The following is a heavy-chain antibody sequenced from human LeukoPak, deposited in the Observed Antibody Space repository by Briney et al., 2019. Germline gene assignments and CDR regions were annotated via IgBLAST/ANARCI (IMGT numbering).Heavy chain of an antibody. D-gene: IGHD2-21*01. V-gene: IGHV5-51*01. CDR2: IYPGDSTI. CDR3: ARHRPGDQGYYYGGMDV. Sequence: GESLKISCKASGYSFTTYWIGWVRQMPGEGLEWMGVIYPGDSTIRYSPSFQGQVTISVDESISTANLQWSSLKASDSAMYFCARHRPGDQGYYYGGMDVWGQGTTVTVSS. J-gene: IGHJ6*02. CDR1: GYSFTTYW.